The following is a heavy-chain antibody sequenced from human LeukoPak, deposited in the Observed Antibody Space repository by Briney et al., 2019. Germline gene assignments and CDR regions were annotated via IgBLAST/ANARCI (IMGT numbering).Heavy chain of an antibody. J-gene: IGHJ6*02. Sequence: PGGSLRLSCAASGFTFSSYAMSWVRQAPGKGLEWVSAISGSGGSTYYADSVKGRFTISRDNSKNTLYLQMNSLRAEDTAVYYCAKDRRFDGSGSYPKYYYGMDVWGQGTTVTVSS. CDR2: ISGSGGST. V-gene: IGHV3-23*01. CDR1: GFTFSSYA. D-gene: IGHD3-10*01. CDR3: AKDRRFDGSGSYPKYYYGMDV.